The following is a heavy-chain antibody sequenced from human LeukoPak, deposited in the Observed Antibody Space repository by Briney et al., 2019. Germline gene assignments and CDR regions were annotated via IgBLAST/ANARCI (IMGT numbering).Heavy chain of an antibody. CDR1: GFTFSSYA. CDR2: ISYDGSNP. Sequence: GGSLRLSCAASGFTFSSYAMSWVRQAPGKGLEWVAIISYDGSNPYYTDSVKGRFTISRDDSKNTLYLQMNSLRAEDTAVYYCARDRYSGSYGYLDYWGQGTLVTVSS. D-gene: IGHD1-26*01. CDR3: ARDRYSGSYGYLDY. J-gene: IGHJ4*02. V-gene: IGHV3-30-3*01.